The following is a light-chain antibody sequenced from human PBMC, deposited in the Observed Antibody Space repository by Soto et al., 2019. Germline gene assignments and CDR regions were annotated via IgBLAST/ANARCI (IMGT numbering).Light chain of an antibody. CDR2: DAS. CDR1: QSVSNT. CDR3: QQGNSFPLS. J-gene: IGKJ4*01. Sequence: EIVMTQSPATLSVSPGERATLSCRASQSVSNTLAWYQQKPGQAPRLLIYDASTRATGIPARFSGSGSGTDFTLTITGLQPDDVATYYCQQGNSFPLSFGGGTKVDIK. V-gene: IGKV3-15*01.